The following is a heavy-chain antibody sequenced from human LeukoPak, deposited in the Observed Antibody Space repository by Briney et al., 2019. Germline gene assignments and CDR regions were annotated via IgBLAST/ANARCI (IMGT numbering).Heavy chain of an antibody. D-gene: IGHD1-26*01. J-gene: IGHJ4*02. CDR2: IFPAGSQT. CDR3: ARLTGYFPGVHFDY. CDR1: GYGIPNYW. Sequence: THAESLKISCTGSGYGIPNYWIAWVRQMPGKGLEWMGIIFPAGSQTKYSPSFQGQVTISADQSINTAYLQWSSLKASDTAMYFCARLTGYFPGVHFDYCGQGTLVTVSS. V-gene: IGHV5-51*01.